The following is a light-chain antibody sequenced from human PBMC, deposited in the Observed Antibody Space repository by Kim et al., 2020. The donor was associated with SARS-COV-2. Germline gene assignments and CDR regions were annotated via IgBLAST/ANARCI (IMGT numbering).Light chain of an antibody. CDR2: VNN. J-gene: IGLJ2*01. Sequence: QSVLTQPPSVSAAPGQKVTISCSGSSSNIGNNYVSWYQQLPGTAPKLLIYVNNKRPSGIPDRFSGSKSGTSATLGITGLQTGDEADYYCGTWDSSLSASVVFGGGTQLTVL. V-gene: IGLV1-51*01. CDR1: SSNIGNNY. CDR3: GTWDSSLSASVV.